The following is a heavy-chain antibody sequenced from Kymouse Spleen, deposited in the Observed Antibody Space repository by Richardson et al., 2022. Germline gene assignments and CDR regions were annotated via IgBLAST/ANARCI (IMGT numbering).Heavy chain of an antibody. CDR3: ARDSGAIPFDY. CDR2: TRNKANSYTT. Sequence: EVQLVESGGGLVQPGGSLRLSCAASGFTFSDHYMDWVRQAPGKGLEWVGRTRNKANSYTTEYAASVKGRFTISRDDSKNSLYLQMNSLKTEDTAVYYCARDSGAIPFDYWGQGTLVTVSS. CDR1: GFTFSDHY. J-gene: IGHJ4*02. V-gene: IGHV3-72*01. D-gene: IGHD1-26*01.